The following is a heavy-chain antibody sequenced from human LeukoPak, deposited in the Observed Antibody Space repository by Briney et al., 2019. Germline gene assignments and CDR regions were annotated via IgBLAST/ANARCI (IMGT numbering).Heavy chain of an antibody. D-gene: IGHD4-17*01. CDR2: ISHDGSFK. Sequence: GGSLRLSCAVSGFTFSNYGIHCVRQAPGKGLEWGAAISHDGSFKYYADSVRGRFTISRDNSKYTLSLHMNSLRAEDTAVYYCSKDTYERDGYGDHLRDFMDVWGQGTTVTVSS. J-gene: IGHJ6*02. CDR3: SKDTYERDGYGDHLRDFMDV. V-gene: IGHV3-30*18. CDR1: GFTFSNYG.